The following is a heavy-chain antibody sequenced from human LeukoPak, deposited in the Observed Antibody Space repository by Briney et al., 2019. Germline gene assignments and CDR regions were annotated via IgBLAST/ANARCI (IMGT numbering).Heavy chain of an antibody. J-gene: IGHJ4*02. V-gene: IGHV3-30*01. CDR3: ARDPKGYSYGGFVDY. CDR2: ISYDGSNK. Sequence: GRSLRLSCAASGFTFSSYAMHWVRQAPGKGLEWVAVISYDGSNKYYADSVKGRFTISRDNSKNTLYLQMNSLRAEDTAVYYCARDPKGYSYGGFVDYWGQGTLVTVSS. CDR1: GFTFSSYA. D-gene: IGHD5-18*01.